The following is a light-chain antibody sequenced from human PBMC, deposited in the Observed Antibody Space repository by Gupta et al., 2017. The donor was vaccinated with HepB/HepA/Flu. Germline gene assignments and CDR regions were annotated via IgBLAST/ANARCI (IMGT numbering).Light chain of an antibody. Sequence: DIVMTQSPDSLAVSLGERATINCKSSQSVLYSSKNKNYLAWYQQKPGQPPKLLIYWASTRESGVPDRFSGSGSGTDFTLTISSRQAEDVAVYYCQQEHSTPVHFGQGTKMDIK. CDR1: QSVLYSSKNKNY. CDR2: WAS. V-gene: IGKV4-1*01. J-gene: IGKJ2*01. CDR3: QQEHSTPVH.